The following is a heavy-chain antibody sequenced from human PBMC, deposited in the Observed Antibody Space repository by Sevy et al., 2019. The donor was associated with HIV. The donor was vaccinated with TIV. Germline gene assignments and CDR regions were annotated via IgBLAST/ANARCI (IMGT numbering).Heavy chain of an antibody. V-gene: IGHV3-48*02. D-gene: IGHD3-22*01. CDR3: ARDSNYYDSSGFLSEAFDI. CDR2: ISSSSSTI. J-gene: IGHJ3*02. Sequence: GGSLRLSCAASGFTFSSYSMNWVRQAPGKGLERVSYISSSSSTIYYADSVKGRFTISRDNAKNSLYLQMNSLRDEDTAVYYCARDSNYYDSSGFLSEAFDIWGQGTMVTVSS. CDR1: GFTFSSYS.